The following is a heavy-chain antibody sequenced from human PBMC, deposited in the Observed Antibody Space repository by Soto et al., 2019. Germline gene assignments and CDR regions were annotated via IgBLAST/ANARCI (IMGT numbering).Heavy chain of an antibody. CDR1: VFTFSSYA. CDR2: ISGSGGST. CDR3: EKSGPEGYYFDY. Sequence: PVGSLRLSCAASVFTFSSYAMSCVRQAPGKGLEWVSAISGSGGSTYYADSVKGRFTISRDNSKNTLYLQMNSLRAEDTAVYYCEKSGPEGYYFDYWGQRTLVT. D-gene: IGHD5-12*01. J-gene: IGHJ4*02. V-gene: IGHV3-23*01.